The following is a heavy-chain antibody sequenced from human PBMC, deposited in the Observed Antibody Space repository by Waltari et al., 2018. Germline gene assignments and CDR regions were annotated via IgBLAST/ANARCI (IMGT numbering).Heavy chain of an antibody. Sequence: QVQLQESGPGLVKPSETLSLTCTVSGGSISSYYWSWIRQPAGKGLEWIGRIYTSGSTNYNPSLKSRVTMSVDTSKNQFSLKLSSVTAADTAVYYCAREPLTGTIGWFDPWGQGTLVTVSS. V-gene: IGHV4-4*07. D-gene: IGHD1-7*01. J-gene: IGHJ5*02. CDR2: IYTSGST. CDR3: AREPLTGTIGWFDP. CDR1: GGSISSYY.